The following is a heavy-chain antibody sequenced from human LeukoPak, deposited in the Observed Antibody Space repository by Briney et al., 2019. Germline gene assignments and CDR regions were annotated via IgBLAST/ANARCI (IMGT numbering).Heavy chain of an antibody. D-gene: IGHD3/OR15-3a*01. Sequence: GGSLRLSCAASGFTFSDHYMDWVRQAPGKGLEWVGRSRNKANSYTTEYAASVKGRFTTSRDDSKNSLYLEMNSLKTEDTAVYYCVRVGLGSTKDFEYWGQGTLVTVSS. CDR1: GFTFSDHY. CDR3: VRVGLGSTKDFEY. J-gene: IGHJ4*02. CDR2: SRNKANSYTT. V-gene: IGHV3-72*01.